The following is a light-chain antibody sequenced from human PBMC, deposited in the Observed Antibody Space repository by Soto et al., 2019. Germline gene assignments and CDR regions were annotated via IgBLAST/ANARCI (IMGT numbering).Light chain of an antibody. CDR2: AAS. CDR3: QQYGCSPQT. V-gene: IGKV3-15*01. Sequence: EIVMTQSPGTLSLSPGERATLSCRASQYIVTNLAWYQQKPCEAPRLLIFAASTSARGIPARFSGSGSGTEFTLTISSLQSADFGVYYCQQYGCSPQTFGQGTKVDNK. J-gene: IGKJ1*01. CDR1: QYIVTN.